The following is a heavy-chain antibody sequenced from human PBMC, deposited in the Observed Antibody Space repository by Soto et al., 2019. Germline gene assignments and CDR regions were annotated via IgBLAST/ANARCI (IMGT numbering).Heavy chain of an antibody. J-gene: IGHJ6*02. CDR1: GDTFSSYI. CDR2: VIPVLTTT. D-gene: IGHD2-21*02. Sequence: QVQLVQSGAEVKKPGSSVRVSCRSSGDTFSSYIVNWLRLAPGRGLEWMGRVIPVLTTTDYAQNFRGRVTISADRCTNTVYLDLSSLRSDDTAVYYCARRRYCGYACYHNHYYGMDVWGQGSLVTVAS. V-gene: IGHV1-69*08. CDR3: ARRRYCGYACYHNHYYGMDV.